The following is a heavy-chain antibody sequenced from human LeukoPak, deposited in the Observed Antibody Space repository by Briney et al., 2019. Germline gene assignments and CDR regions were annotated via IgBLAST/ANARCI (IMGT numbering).Heavy chain of an antibody. CDR1: GFTFSRYT. CDR3: ARALLVRNGYNYSPNYFDY. CDR2: ISYDGSNK. J-gene: IGHJ4*02. D-gene: IGHD5-24*01. V-gene: IGHV3-30-3*01. Sequence: GGSLRLSCAGSGFTFSRYTMHWVRQAPGKGLEWVAIISYDGSNKHYADSVKGRFTISRDNSKNTLSLQMNSLRAEDTAVYYCARALLVRNGYNYSPNYFDYWGQGTLVTVSS.